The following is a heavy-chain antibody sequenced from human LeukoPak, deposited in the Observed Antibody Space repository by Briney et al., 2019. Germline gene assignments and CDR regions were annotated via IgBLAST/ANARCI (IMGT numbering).Heavy chain of an antibody. J-gene: IGHJ2*01. V-gene: IGHV5-51*01. Sequence: GESLKISCKGSGYNFTIYWIGWVRQMPGKGLEWMGIIYPGDSDTRYSPSFQGQVTISADKSISTAYLQWSSLKASDTAMYYCAREYSSSWYGYFDLWGRGTLVTVSS. CDR1: GYNFTIYW. CDR3: AREYSSSWYGYFDL. D-gene: IGHD6-13*01. CDR2: IYPGDSDT.